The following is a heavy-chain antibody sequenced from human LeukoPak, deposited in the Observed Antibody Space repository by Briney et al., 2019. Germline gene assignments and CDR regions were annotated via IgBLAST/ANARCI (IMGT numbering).Heavy chain of an antibody. V-gene: IGHV3-21*01. Sequence: GGSLRLSCAASGFTFSSYNMNWVRQAPGKGLEWVSSISTSSSYIYYADSVKGRFTISRHNAKNSLYLRMNSLRAEDTAVYYCARGGYGAYMGWGQGNLVTVSS. D-gene: IGHD4-17*01. J-gene: IGHJ4*02. CDR1: GFTFSSYN. CDR2: ISTSSSYI. CDR3: ARGGYGAYMG.